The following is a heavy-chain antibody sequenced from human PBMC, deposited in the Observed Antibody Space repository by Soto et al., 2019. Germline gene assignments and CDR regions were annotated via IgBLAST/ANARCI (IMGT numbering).Heavy chain of an antibody. CDR3: ARDKKGENAFDI. CDR1: GGTFSSYT. CDR2: IIPILGIA. V-gene: IGHV1-69*08. J-gene: IGHJ3*02. Sequence: QVQLVQSGAEVKKPGSSVKVSCKASGGTFSSYTISWVRQAPGQGLEWMGRIIPILGIANYAQKLQGRVTITADKSTSTAYMELSSLRSEDTAVYYCARDKKGENAFDIWGQGTMVTVSS.